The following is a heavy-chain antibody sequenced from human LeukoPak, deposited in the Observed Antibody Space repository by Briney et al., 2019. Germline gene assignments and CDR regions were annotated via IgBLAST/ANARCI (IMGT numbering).Heavy chain of an antibody. D-gene: IGHD5-12*01. CDR3: ARNKPERNSGYDSILMGRGYYYMDV. Sequence: GASVKVSCRASGYTFTSYYMHWVRQAPGQGLEWMGIINPSGGSTSYAQKFQGRVTMTRDMSTSTVYMELSSLRSEDTAVYYCARNKPERNSGYDSILMGRGYYYMDVWGKGTTVTVSS. CDR2: INPSGGST. J-gene: IGHJ6*03. V-gene: IGHV1-46*01. CDR1: GYTFTSYY.